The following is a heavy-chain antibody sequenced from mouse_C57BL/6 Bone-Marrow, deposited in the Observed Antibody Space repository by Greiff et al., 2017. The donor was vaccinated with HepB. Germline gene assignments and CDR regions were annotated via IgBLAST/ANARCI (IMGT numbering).Heavy chain of an antibody. CDR3: ANYDYDGAMDY. V-gene: IGHV1-22*01. J-gene: IGHJ4*01. D-gene: IGHD2-4*01. CDR2: INPNNGGT. CDR1: GYTFTDYN. Sequence: EVQLVESGPELVKPGASVKMSCKASGYTFTDYNMHWVKQSHGKSLEWIGYINPNNGGTSYNQKFKGKATLTVNKSSSTAYMELRSLTSEDSAVYYCANYDYDGAMDYWGQGTSVTVSS.